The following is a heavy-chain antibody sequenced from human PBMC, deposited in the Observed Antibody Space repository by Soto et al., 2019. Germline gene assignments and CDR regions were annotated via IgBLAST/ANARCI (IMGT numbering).Heavy chain of an antibody. V-gene: IGHV4-39*01. J-gene: IGHJ5*02. D-gene: IGHD4-17*01. Sequence: SDNLALSCAVSSGSIISTFYYVRWIRHPPGRGLEWIGNIHYSGETHYSPLLKSRVAISVDACKSQFSLTLDSVTAEDTAVYYCARRPDFRDHGGFDPWGQGILVTVSS. CDR1: SGSIISTFYY. CDR2: IHYSGET. CDR3: ARRPDFRDHGGFDP.